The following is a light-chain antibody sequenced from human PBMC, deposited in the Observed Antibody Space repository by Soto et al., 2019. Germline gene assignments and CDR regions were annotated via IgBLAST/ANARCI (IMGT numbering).Light chain of an antibody. CDR3: QQRSNWPS. CDR2: DAS. V-gene: IGKV3-11*01. J-gene: IGKJ3*01. CDR1: QSVSNY. Sequence: DIVLTQSPATLSLSPGERATLSCRASQSVSNYLAWYLQKPGQAPRLLIYDASNRATGIPARFSGSGSGTDFTLTISSLEPEDFAVYYCQQRSNWPSFGPGTKVDIK.